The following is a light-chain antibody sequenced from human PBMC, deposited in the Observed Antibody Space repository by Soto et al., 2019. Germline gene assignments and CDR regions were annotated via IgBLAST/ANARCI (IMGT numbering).Light chain of an antibody. CDR1: QDIGNF. V-gene: IGKV1-27*01. CDR2: AAS. J-gene: IGKJ4*01. CDR3: QKCKVDPFT. Sequence: ILMTQSPSSLSAFVGDRVTITCRARQDIGNFLAWYQQKTGKVPKLIIYAASTLQSGVPSRFSGSGSGTDSTPTISSLQPEDVETYYCQKCKVDPFTFGGGTKVDIK.